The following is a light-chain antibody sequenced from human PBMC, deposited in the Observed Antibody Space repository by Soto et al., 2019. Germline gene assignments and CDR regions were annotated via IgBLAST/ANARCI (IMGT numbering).Light chain of an antibody. J-gene: IGKJ3*01. CDR2: AAS. V-gene: IGKV1-27*01. CDR1: QGINNY. Sequence: DIQMTQSPSSLSASVGDRVTITCRATQGINNYLAWYQQKPGKVPKLLIYAASTLQSGVPSRFSGSGSGTAFTLTSSSLQREDVATQYCHKYISVRFTCGPGNNVDIK. CDR3: HKYISVRFT.